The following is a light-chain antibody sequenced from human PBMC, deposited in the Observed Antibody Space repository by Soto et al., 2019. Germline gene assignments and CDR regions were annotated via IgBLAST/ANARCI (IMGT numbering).Light chain of an antibody. CDR1: SSDVGAYNY. J-gene: IGLJ2*01. V-gene: IGLV2-8*01. CDR3: CSYAGRDTFVL. CDR2: EVS. Sequence: QSALTQPPSASGSPGQSVTISCTGTSSDVGAYNYVSWYQQHPGKAPKLMIYEVSKRPSGVPDRFSGSKSGNTASLTISGLQAEDEADYSCCSYAGRDTFVLFGGGTKLTVL.